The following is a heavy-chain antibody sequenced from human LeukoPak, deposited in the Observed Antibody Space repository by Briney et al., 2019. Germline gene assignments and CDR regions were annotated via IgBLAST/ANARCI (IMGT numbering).Heavy chain of an antibody. J-gene: IGHJ6*03. CDR1: GGTFSSYA. V-gene: IGHV1-69*06. CDR2: IIPIFGTA. CDR3: ARAVNGLTMVRGVRDYYYYMDV. D-gene: IGHD3-10*01. Sequence: ASVKVSCKASGGTFSSYAISWVRQAPGQGLEWMGGIIPIFGTANYAQKFQGSFTITADKSTSTAYLEPSSLRSEDTAVYFCARAVNGLTMVRGVRDYYYYMDVWGKGTTVTVSS.